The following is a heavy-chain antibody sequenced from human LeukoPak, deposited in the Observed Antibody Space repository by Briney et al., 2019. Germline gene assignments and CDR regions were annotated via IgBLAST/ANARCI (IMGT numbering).Heavy chain of an antibody. Sequence: PSETLSLTCSVSGYSISSDYYWSWTRQPPGKGLEWIGYIYYSGSTNYNPSLKSRVTISVDTSKNQFSLKLSSVTAADTAVYYCARGGVLRYFDRITWFDPWGQGTLVTVSS. V-gene: IGHV4-61*01. CDR3: ARGGVLRYFDRITWFDP. D-gene: IGHD3-9*01. CDR1: GYSISSDYY. J-gene: IGHJ5*02. CDR2: IYYSGST.